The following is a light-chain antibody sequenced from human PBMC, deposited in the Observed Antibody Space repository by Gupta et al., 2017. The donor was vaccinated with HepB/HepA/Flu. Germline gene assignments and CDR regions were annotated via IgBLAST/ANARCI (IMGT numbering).Light chain of an antibody. J-gene: IGLJ1*01. CDR1: SSDVGGYND. V-gene: IGLV2-14*01. CDR2: DVS. CDR3: SSYTSSSTIV. Sequence: QSALSQPASVSGSPGQSITISCTGTSSDVGGYNDVSWYQQHTGKAPKLMIYDVSNRPSGVSNRFSGSKSGNTASLTISGLQAEDEADDYCSSYTSSSTIVFGTGTKVTVL.